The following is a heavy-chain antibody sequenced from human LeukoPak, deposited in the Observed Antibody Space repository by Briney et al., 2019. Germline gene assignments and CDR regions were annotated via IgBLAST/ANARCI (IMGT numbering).Heavy chain of an antibody. CDR3: ARVWGDAFDI. CDR1: GGSMSNYY. Sequence: PSETLSLTCTVSGGSMSNYYWNWIRQPPGKGLECIGYVYHSGSTNYNPSLKSQVTISVVTSKIQFSLKLSSVTAADTAVYYCARVWGDAFDIWGQGTMVTVSS. D-gene: IGHD3-16*01. CDR2: VYHSGST. J-gene: IGHJ3*02. V-gene: IGHV4-59*01.